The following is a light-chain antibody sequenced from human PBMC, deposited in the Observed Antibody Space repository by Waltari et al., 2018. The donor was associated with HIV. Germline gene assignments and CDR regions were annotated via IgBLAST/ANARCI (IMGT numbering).Light chain of an antibody. CDR3: SSYTSSSTQV. CDR1: SSDVGGYNY. CDR2: EVT. Sequence: QSALTQPASVSGSPGQSIPIPCTGTSSDVGGYNYVFWYQQPPGKAPKLMIYEVTNRPSGVSNRFSGSKSGNTASLTSSGLQAEDEADYYCSSYTSSSTQVFGTGTKVTVL. V-gene: IGLV2-14*01. J-gene: IGLJ1*01.